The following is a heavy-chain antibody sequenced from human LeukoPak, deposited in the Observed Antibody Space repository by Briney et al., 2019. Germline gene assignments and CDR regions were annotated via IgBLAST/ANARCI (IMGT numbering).Heavy chain of an antibody. CDR3: AKHAPYVEMATMVKAYYFDS. CDR1: GFTFSSYS. J-gene: IGHJ4*02. CDR2: ISGSGGST. Sequence: GGSLRLSCAASGFTFSSYSMNWVRQAPGKGLEWVSAISGSGGSTYYADSVKGRFTISRDDSKNTLYLQMNSLRADDTAIYYCAKHAPYVEMATMVKAYYFDSWGQGTLVPVSS. V-gene: IGHV3-23*01. D-gene: IGHD5-24*01.